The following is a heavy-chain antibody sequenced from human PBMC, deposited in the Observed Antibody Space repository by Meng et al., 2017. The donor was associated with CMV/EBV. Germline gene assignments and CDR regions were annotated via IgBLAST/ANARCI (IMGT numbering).Heavy chain of an antibody. CDR3: ARGRLRFDY. CDR1: GFTLSSYW. Sequence: GGSLRLSCAASGFTLSSYWMSWVRQAPGKGLEWVANIKQDGSEKYYVDSVKGRFTISRDNAKNSLYLQMNSLRAEDTAVYYCARGRLRFDYWGQGTLVTVSS. CDR2: IKQDGSEK. V-gene: IGHV3-7*01. J-gene: IGHJ4*02. D-gene: IGHD2-15*01.